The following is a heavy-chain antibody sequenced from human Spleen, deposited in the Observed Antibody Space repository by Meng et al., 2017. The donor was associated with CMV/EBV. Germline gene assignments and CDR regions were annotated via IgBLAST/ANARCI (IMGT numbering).Heavy chain of an antibody. V-gene: IGHV1-69*05. CDR3: ARIDYNASGSYYESRFGY. CDR2: IIPLLGTA. J-gene: IGHJ4*02. Sequence: TFSNYGVNWVRQAPGQGLEWMGGIIPLLGTANYARKFQGRVTITTDESTTTAFMELSSLRSDDTAVYYCARIDYNASGSYYESRFGYWGQGALVTVSS. CDR1: TFSNYG. D-gene: IGHD3-10*01.